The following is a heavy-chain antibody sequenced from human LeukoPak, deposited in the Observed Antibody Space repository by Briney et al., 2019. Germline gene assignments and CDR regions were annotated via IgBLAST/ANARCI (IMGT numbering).Heavy chain of an antibody. D-gene: IGHD5-24*01. CDR2: IYYSGST. J-gene: IGHJ6*03. CDR1: GGSISSSSYY. Sequence: SETLSLTCTVSGGSISSSSYYWGWIRQPPGKGLEWIGSIYYSGSTYYNPSLKSRVTISVDTSKNQFSLRLSSVTAADTAVYYCARHDDPMFRSQITRYYMDVWGKGTTVTVSS. CDR3: ARHDDPMFRSQITRYYMDV. V-gene: IGHV4-39*01.